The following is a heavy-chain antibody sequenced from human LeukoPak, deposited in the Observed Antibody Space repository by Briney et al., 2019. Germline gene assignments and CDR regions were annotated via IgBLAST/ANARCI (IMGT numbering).Heavy chain of an antibody. D-gene: IGHD3-10*01. CDR3: ARGLKTYYYGSGSYFPSYFDY. V-gene: IGHV3-30*02. CDR1: GFTFSSYG. J-gene: IGHJ4*02. CDR2: IRYDGSNK. Sequence: GGSLRLSCAASGFTFSSYGMHWVRQAPGKGLEWVAFIRYDGSNKYYADPVKGRFTISRDNSKNTLYLQMNSLRAEDTAVYYCARGLKTYYYGSGSYFPSYFDYWGQGTLVTVSS.